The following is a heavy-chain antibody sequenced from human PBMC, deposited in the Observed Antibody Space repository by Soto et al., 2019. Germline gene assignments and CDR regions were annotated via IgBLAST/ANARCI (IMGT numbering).Heavy chain of an antibody. CDR1: GESFIGYY. J-gene: IGHJ5*02. D-gene: IGHD5-12*01. V-gene: IGHV4-34*02. CDR3: ARTDIVTTNWFDP. CDR2: INHRGST. Sequence: QVHLQQWGAGLLKPSETLSLTCAVYGESFIGYYWTWIRQPPGKGLEWIGEINHRGSTNYNPSLKSRVTISIDTSKNQFSLKLTSVTAADTSVYYCARTDIVTTNWFDPWRQGTLVTVSS.